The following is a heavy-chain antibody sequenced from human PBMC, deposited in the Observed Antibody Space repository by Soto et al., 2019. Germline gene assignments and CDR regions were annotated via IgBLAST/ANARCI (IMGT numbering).Heavy chain of an antibody. CDR1: GVSISSGNW. J-gene: IGHJ4*02. V-gene: IGHV4-4*02. CDR3: AKNGLSSSPSAIDS. CDR2: IFHDGTA. Sequence: PSETLSLTCAVSGVSISSGNWWTWVRQSPQRGLEYIGEIFHDGTANYYPSFERRVAISVDTSKNQFSLKLTSVTAEDTAVYYCAKNGLSSSPSAIDSWGQGTLVTVSS. D-gene: IGHD6-6*01.